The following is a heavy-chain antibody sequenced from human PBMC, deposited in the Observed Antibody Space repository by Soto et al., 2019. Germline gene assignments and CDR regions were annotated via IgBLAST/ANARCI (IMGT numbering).Heavy chain of an antibody. J-gene: IGHJ6*02. D-gene: IGHD3-22*01. CDR1: GYTFTSYG. V-gene: IGHV1-18*01. CDR2: ISAYNSNT. CDR3: AKTDSSCYSGDYGMDV. Sequence: QVQMVQSGAEVKKPGASVKVSCKASGYTFTSYGISWVRQAPGQVHEWMGWISAYNSNTNYAQKLQGRVTSTTDTSKSTAYMELRSLRSDDTAVYYCAKTDSSCYSGDYGMDVWGQGTTVTVS.